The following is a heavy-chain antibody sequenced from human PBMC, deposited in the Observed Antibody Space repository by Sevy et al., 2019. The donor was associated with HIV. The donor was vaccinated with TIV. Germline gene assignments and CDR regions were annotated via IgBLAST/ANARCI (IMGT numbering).Heavy chain of an antibody. Sequence: GGSLRLSCVASGFTFSSYWMSWVRQAPGKGLEWVANIKQDGSEKYYVDSVKGRFTISRDNAKNSLYLQMNSLRAEDTAVYYCARVCSSTSCYSGYYGMDVWGQGTTVTVSS. D-gene: IGHD2-2*01. CDR2: IKQDGSEK. V-gene: IGHV3-7*01. CDR1: GFTFSSYW. J-gene: IGHJ6*02. CDR3: ARVCSSTSCYSGYYGMDV.